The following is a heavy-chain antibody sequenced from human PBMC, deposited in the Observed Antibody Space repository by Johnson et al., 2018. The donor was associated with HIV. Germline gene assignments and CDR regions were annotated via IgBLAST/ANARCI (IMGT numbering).Heavy chain of an antibody. CDR1: GFTFSSYA. CDR2: ISYGGSYK. Sequence: VQLVESGGGVVQPGRSLRLSCAASGFTFSSYAMHWVRQAPGKGLEWVAVISYGGSYKYYADSVKGRFTISRDNSKNTLYLQMNSLRAEDTAVYYCASPRWLVPHDAFDIWGQGTLVTVSS. CDR3: ASPRWLVPHDAFDI. J-gene: IGHJ3*02. V-gene: IGHV3-30*04. D-gene: IGHD6-19*01.